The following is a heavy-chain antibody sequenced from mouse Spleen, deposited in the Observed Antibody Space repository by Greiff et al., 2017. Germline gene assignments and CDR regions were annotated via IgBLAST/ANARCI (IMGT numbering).Heavy chain of an antibody. CDR3: AREEDGYTWFAY. J-gene: IGHJ3*01. CDR1: GYTFTSYG. CDR2: IYPRSGNT. Sequence: LQESGAELARPGASVKLSCKASGYTFTSYGISWVKQRPGQGLEWIGEIYPRSGNTYYNAKFKGKATLTADKSASTAYMEFSSLTSENSAVYVCAREEDGYTWFAYWGQGTLVTVSA. D-gene: IGHD2-3*01. V-gene: IGHV1-81*01.